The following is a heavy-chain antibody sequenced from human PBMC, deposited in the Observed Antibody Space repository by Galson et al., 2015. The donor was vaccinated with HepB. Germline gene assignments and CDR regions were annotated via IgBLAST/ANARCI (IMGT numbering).Heavy chain of an antibody. V-gene: IGHV3-23*01. CDR3: AKRATSSDSSGYYPYYFDY. CDR2: ITSTGNT. Sequence: SLRLSCAASGFTFTYYAMTWVHQAPGKGLEWVSTITSTGNTYYVDSVKGRFSISRDNSENTMYVQMNSLRAEDTAVYYCAKRATSSDSSGYYPYYFDYRGQGTLVTVSS. D-gene: IGHD3-22*01. CDR1: GFTFTYYA. J-gene: IGHJ4*02.